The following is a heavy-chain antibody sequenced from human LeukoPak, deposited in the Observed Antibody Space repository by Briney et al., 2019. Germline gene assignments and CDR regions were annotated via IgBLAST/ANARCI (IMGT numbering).Heavy chain of an antibody. CDR1: GFTFSSYW. D-gene: IGHD1-1*01. J-gene: IGHJ3*02. V-gene: IGHV3-74*01. CDR3: AKADWNDRAFDI. CDR2: INSDGSTT. Sequence: PGGSLRLSCGASGFTFSSYWMHWVRQAPGKGLVWISRINSDGSTTSYADSVKGRFTISRDNAKNTLYLQMNSLRAEDTAVYYCAKADWNDRAFDIWGQGTMVTVSS.